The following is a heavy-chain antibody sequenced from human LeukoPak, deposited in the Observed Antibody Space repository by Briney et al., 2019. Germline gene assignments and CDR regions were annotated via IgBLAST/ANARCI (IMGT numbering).Heavy chain of an antibody. Sequence: GRSLRLSCAASGFTFSSYGMHWVRQAPGKGLEWVAVISYDGSNKYYADSVKGRFTISRGNSKNTLYLQMNSLRAEDTAVYYCAKDVSIAAAGSDYWGQGTLVTVSS. V-gene: IGHV3-30*18. CDR3: AKDVSIAAAGSDY. D-gene: IGHD6-13*01. CDR2: ISYDGSNK. CDR1: GFTFSSYG. J-gene: IGHJ4*02.